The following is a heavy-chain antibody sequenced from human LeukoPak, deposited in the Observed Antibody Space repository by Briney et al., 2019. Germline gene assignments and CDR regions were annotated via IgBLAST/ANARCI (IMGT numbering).Heavy chain of an antibody. D-gene: IGHD2-2*01. CDR1: GGTFSNYA. V-gene: IGHV1-69*13. CDR2: IIPIFGTA. CDR3: ARVVVVPAVVNWFDP. J-gene: IGHJ5*02. Sequence: ASVKVSCKASGGTFSNYAISWVRQAPGQGLEWMGGIIPIFGTANYAQKFQGRVTITADESTSTAYMELSSLRSEDTAVYYCARVVVVPAVVNWFDPWGQGTLVTVSS.